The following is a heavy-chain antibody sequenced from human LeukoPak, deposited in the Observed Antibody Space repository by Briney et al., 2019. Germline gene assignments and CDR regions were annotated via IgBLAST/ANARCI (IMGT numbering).Heavy chain of an antibody. CDR2: INSDGSST. J-gene: IGHJ4*02. CDR3: ARAQAAVAVDY. Sequence: GGSLRLSCAASGFTFNNYAMSWVRQAPGKGLVWVSRINSDGSSTSYADSVKGRFTISRDNAKNTLYLQMNSLRAEDTAVYYCARAQAAVAVDYWGQGTLVTVSS. V-gene: IGHV3-74*01. CDR1: GFTFNNYA. D-gene: IGHD6-19*01.